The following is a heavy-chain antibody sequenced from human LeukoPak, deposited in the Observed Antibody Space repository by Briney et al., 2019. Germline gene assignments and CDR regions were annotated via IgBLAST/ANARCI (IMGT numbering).Heavy chain of an antibody. J-gene: IGHJ6*03. CDR1: GGSISSYY. D-gene: IGHD3-10*01. Sequence: SETLSLTCTVSGGSISSYYWSWIRQPPGKGLGWIGYIYYSGSTNYNPSLKSRVTISVDTSKNQFSLKLSSVTAADTAVYYCARLADTVRGVMDYYYYYYMDVWGKGTTVTVSS. CDR2: IYYSGST. CDR3: ARLADTVRGVMDYYYYYYMDV. V-gene: IGHV4-59*01.